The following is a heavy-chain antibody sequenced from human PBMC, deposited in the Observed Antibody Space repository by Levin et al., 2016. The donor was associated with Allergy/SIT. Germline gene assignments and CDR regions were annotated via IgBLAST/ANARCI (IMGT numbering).Heavy chain of an antibody. V-gene: IGHV3-11*05. CDR1: GFTFSDYY. CDR2: INTFGDYT. D-gene: IGHD2-21*02. CDR3: ARELVVTRGYYNYYGLDV. Sequence: GESLKISCAASGFTFSDYYMSWIRQAPGKGLEWISHINTFGDYTAHADSVEGRFTVSRDNAKNSLFLQINSLRAEDTAVYYCARELVVTRGYYNYYGLDVWGQGTTVTVSS. J-gene: IGHJ6*02.